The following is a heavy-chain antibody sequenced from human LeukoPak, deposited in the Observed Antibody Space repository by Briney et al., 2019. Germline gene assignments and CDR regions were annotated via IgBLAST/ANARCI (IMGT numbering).Heavy chain of an antibody. CDR2: INNDGSGT. Sequence: GGSLRLSCAASAFTFRDYWIHWVRQAPGKGLVWVSCINNDGSGTTYADSVKGRFTVSRDNAKNTVSLQMNSLRVEDTAVYYCVRGGWNHAMDVWGRGTTVTISS. CDR1: AFTFRDYW. V-gene: IGHV3-74*01. J-gene: IGHJ6*02. D-gene: IGHD1-1*01. CDR3: VRGGWNHAMDV.